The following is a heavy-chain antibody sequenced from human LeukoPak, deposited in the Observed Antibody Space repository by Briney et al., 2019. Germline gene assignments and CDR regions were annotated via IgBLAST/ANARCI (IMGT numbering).Heavy chain of an antibody. D-gene: IGHD5-24*01. J-gene: IGHJ4*02. Sequence: GASVKVSCKTSGYIFKDFYIHWVRQAPGHGLEWMGWINPNSGDTNSAQRFQGRVTMTRDTSTGTAYMDLSSLTSDDTAVYFCAKDSSGGYNPHWGQGTLVTVSS. CDR3: AKDSSGGYNPH. CDR1: GYIFKDFY. CDR2: INPNSGDT. V-gene: IGHV1-2*02.